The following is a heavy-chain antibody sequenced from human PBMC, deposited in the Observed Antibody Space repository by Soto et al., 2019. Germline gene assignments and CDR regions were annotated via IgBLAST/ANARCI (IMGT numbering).Heavy chain of an antibody. CDR3: ARDYDILTGYPDY. Sequence: GGSLRLSCAASGFTFSSYAMHWVRQAPGKGLGWVAVISYDGSNKYYADSVKGRFTISRDNSKNTLYLQMNSLRAEDTAVYYCARDYDILTGYPDYWGQGTLVTVSS. CDR1: GFTFSSYA. D-gene: IGHD3-9*01. CDR2: ISYDGSNK. V-gene: IGHV3-30-3*01. J-gene: IGHJ4*02.